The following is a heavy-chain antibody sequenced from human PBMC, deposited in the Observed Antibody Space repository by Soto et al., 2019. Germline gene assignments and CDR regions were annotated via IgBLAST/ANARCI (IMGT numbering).Heavy chain of an antibody. D-gene: IGHD6-13*01. CDR3: ARARHSSSWLYFDY. J-gene: IGHJ4*02. Sequence: SETLSLTCTVSGGSISSGDYYWSWIRQPPGKGLEWIGYIYYSGSTYYNPSLKSRVTISVDTSKNQFSLKLSSVTAADTAVYYCARARHSSSWLYFDYWGQGTLVTVSS. CDR2: IYYSGST. V-gene: IGHV4-30-4*01. CDR1: GGSISSGDYY.